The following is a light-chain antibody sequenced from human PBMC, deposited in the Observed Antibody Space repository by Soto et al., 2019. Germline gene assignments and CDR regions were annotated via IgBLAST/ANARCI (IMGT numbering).Light chain of an antibody. Sequence: IQLTQSPSTLSASVGDRVTITCRASQSISSWLAWYQQKPGKAPKLLIYDASSLESGVPSRFSGSGSGTEFTLTISSLQPDDFATYYCQQYNSYLLTFGGGTKVEIK. CDR1: QSISSW. J-gene: IGKJ4*01. CDR2: DAS. V-gene: IGKV1-5*01. CDR3: QQYNSYLLT.